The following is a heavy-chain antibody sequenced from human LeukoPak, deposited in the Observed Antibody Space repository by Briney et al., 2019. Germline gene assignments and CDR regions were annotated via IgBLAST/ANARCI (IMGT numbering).Heavy chain of an antibody. V-gene: IGHV1-2*02. CDR2: INPNSGGT. Sequence: GASGKVSCKASGYTFTGYYMHWVRQAPGQGLEWMGWINPNSGGTNYAQKFQGRVTMTRDTSISTAYMELSRLRSDDTAVYYCARVVRPRTTGTNSWFDPWGQGTLVTVSS. CDR1: GYTFTGYY. D-gene: IGHD1-1*01. J-gene: IGHJ5*02. CDR3: ARVVRPRTTGTNSWFDP.